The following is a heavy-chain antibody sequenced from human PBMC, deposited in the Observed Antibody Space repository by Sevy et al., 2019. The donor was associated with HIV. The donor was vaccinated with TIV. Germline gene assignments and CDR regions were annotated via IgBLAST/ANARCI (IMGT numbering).Heavy chain of an antibody. CDR1: GYTFTGYY. V-gene: IGHV1-2*02. Sequence: ASVKVSCKASGYTFTGYYMHWVRQAPGQGLEWMGWINPNSSGTNYAQKFQGRVTMTRDTSISTAYMELSRLRCDDTAVYYCARAGGYCSSTSCNRPWFDPWGQGTLVTVSS. D-gene: IGHD2-2*02. CDR3: ARAGGYCSSTSCNRPWFDP. CDR2: INPNSSGT. J-gene: IGHJ5*02.